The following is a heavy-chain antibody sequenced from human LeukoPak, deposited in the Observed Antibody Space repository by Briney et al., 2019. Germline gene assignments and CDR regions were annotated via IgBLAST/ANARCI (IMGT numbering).Heavy chain of an antibody. J-gene: IGHJ6*03. CDR2: IYYSGST. CDR3: ARMRSSWFYYYFMDV. CDR1: GGSISSSRYY. V-gene: IGHV4-61*05. Sequence: SETLSLTCTVSGGSISSSRYYWSWIRQPPGKGLEWNGNIYYSGSTNYNPSLKSRVTISVDKSKNQFSLKLSSVTTADTAVYYCARMRSSWFYYYFMDVWGKGTTVTISS. D-gene: IGHD6-13*01.